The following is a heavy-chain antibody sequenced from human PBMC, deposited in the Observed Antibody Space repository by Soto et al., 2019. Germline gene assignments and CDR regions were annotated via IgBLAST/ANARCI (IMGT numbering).Heavy chain of an antibody. J-gene: IGHJ6*02. CDR3: VKDMTSLSTTLYYYYGMDV. D-gene: IGHD1-26*01. Sequence: QLLASGGGVVQPGRSLRLSCAASRFTFSTYGMHWVRQAPGKGLEWVAAMSSDGADTYYADSVNGRFTISRDNSKSTLYLQMNSLRAEDTAVYYCVKDMTSLSTTLYYYYGMDVWGQGTTVTVSS. CDR2: MSSDGADT. CDR1: RFTFSTYG. V-gene: IGHV3-30*18.